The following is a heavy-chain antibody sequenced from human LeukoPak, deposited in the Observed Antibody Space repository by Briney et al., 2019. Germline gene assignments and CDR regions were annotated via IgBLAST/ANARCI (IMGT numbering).Heavy chain of an antibody. CDR3: ARGGIVPAANHYYGMDV. CDR2: IIPIFGRA. D-gene: IGHD2-2*01. V-gene: IGHV1-69*04. Sequence: ASVKVSCKASGGTFSSYAISWVRQAPGQGLEWMGRIIPIFGRANYAQKVQGRVTITADKSTSTAYMELSRLRSEDTAVYYCARGGIVPAANHYYGMDVWGQGTTVTVSS. J-gene: IGHJ6*02. CDR1: GGTFSSYA.